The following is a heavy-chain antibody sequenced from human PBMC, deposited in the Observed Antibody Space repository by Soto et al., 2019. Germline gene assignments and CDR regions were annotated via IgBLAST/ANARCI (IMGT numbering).Heavy chain of an antibody. CDR3: VRQYSSSPYYFDS. CDR1: GDSISSSDWY. D-gene: IGHD2-2*01. J-gene: IGHJ4*02. CDR2: IYYRGST. V-gene: IGHV4-39*01. Sequence: SETLSLTCTVSGDSISSSDWYWGWIRQPPGKGLEWIGNIYYRGSTYYKPSLKSRVTVSADTSNNQFSLKLGSVPAADTAVYYCVRQYSSSPYYFDSWGQGILVTVSS.